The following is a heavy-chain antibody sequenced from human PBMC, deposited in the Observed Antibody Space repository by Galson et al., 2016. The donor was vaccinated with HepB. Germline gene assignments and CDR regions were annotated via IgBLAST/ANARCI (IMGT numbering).Heavy chain of an antibody. CDR1: GFSFTSHC. Sequence: SLRLSCATSGFSFTSHCMHWVRQAPGKGLEWVSRINSGGDRTYYADPVKGRFTISRDNTKNTLYLQMNSLRVEDTAVYYCAKGDAPVLSTTYFDYWGQGTLVTVSS. V-gene: IGHV3-74*01. D-gene: IGHD1-14*01. CDR2: INSGGDRT. CDR3: AKGDAPVLSTTYFDY. J-gene: IGHJ4*02.